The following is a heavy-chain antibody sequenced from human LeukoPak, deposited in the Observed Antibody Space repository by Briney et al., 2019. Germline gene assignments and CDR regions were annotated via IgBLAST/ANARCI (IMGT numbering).Heavy chain of an antibody. J-gene: IGHJ3*01. D-gene: IGHD1-26*01. CDR3: AKAFRIVGIGNPDDAFDV. CDR2: IAGTGGST. CDR1: GFTFSDYY. Sequence: GGSLRLSCAASGFTFSDYYMNWVRQPPGKGLEWVSSIAGTGGSTYYADSVKGRFTLSRDNSENTLYLQLNSLRAEDSGIYYCAKAFRIVGIGNPDDAFDVWGQGTVVTVS. V-gene: IGHV3-23*01.